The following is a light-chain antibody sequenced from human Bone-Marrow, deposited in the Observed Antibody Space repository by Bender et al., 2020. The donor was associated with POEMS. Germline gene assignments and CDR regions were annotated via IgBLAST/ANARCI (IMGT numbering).Light chain of an antibody. CDR1: SSNIGTNP. J-gene: IGLJ3*02. CDR2: INN. Sequence: QSVLTQPPSASGTPGQRVTISCSGSSSNIGTNPVNWYQQLPGTAPKLLIYINNQRPSGVPDRFSGSKSGTSASLAISGLQSEDEADYYCAAWEDSLNGWGFGGGTKSTVL. CDR3: AAWEDSLNGWG. V-gene: IGLV1-44*01.